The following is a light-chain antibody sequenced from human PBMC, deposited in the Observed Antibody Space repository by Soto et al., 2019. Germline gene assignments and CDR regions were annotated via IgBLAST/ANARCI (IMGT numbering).Light chain of an antibody. CDR2: SNN. CDR1: SSNIGSNT. V-gene: IGLV1-44*01. CDR3: AAWDDSLNGYV. J-gene: IGLJ1*01. Sequence: QSVLTQPPSASGTPGQRVTISCSGSSSNIGSNTVNWYHQLPGTAPKLLTYSNNQRPSGVPDRFSGSKSGTSASLAISGLQSEDEADYYCAAWDDSLNGYVFGTGTKVTVL.